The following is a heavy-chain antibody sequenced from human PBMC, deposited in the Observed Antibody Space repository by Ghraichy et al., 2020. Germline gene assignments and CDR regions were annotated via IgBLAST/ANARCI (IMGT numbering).Heavy chain of an antibody. V-gene: IGHV4-39*01. J-gene: IGHJ6*02. CDR1: GGSISSSSYY. CDR2: IYYSGST. CDR3: ARLQSDYYGMDV. Sequence: SETLSLTCTVSGGSISSSSYYWGWIRQPPGKGLEWIGSIYYSGSTYYNPSLKSRVTISVDTSKNQFSLKLSSVTAADTAVYYCARLQSDYYGMDVWGQGTMVTVSS.